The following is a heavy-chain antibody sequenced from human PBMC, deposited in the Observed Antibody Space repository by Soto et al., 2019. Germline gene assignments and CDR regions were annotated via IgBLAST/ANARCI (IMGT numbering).Heavy chain of an antibody. V-gene: IGHV3-21*04. J-gene: IGHJ4*02. CDR1: GFTFSSYS. CDR3: AKVGQLDYYFDY. D-gene: IGHD6-6*01. Sequence: GGSLRLSCAASGFTFSSYSMNWVRQAPGKGLEWVSSISTSSSYIYYADSVKGRFTISRDNAKNSLYLQMNSLRAEDTAVYYWAKVGQLDYYFDYWGQGTLVTVSS. CDR2: ISTSSSYI.